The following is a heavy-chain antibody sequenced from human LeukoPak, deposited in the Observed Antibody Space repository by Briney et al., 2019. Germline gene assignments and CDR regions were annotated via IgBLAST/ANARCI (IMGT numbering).Heavy chain of an antibody. Sequence: SETLSLTCTVSGGSISSGDYYWSWIRQPPGKGLEWIGYIYYSGSTYYNPSLKSRVTISVDTPKNQFSLKLSSVTAADTAVYYCARDGHGDGDAFDIWGQGTMVTVSS. J-gene: IGHJ3*02. CDR2: IYYSGST. D-gene: IGHD4-17*01. V-gene: IGHV4-30-4*01. CDR3: ARDGHGDGDAFDI. CDR1: GGSISSGDYY.